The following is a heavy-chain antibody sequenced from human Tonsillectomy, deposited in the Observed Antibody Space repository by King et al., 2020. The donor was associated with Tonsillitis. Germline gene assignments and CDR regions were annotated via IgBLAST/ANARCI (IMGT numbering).Heavy chain of an antibody. J-gene: IGHJ4*02. CDR3: ATFGDGGVFFDY. V-gene: IGHV3-30*02. Sequence: VQLVESGGGVVQPGGSLRLSCATSRFTFSYYAMHWVRQAPGKGLEWLAFIAYDGSNKYYADSVKGRFTISRDNSKNALYLQMSSLRAEDTAVYYCATFGDGGVFFDYWGQGTLVTVSS. CDR2: IAYDGSNK. D-gene: IGHD4-17*01. CDR1: RFTFSYYA.